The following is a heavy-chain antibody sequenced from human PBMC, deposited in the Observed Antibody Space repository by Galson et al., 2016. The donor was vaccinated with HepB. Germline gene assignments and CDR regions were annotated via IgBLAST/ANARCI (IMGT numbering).Heavy chain of an antibody. Sequence: SETLSLTCVISDGSITSNNWWSWVRQPPGKVLEWIGEIYYTGYTNYNPSLVSRVTISADKSKNQFSLNVTSVTAADTAVYYCARGQYNPYYFDYWGQGTLVTVSS. J-gene: IGHJ4*02. V-gene: IGHV4-4*02. CDR2: IYYTGYT. CDR1: DGSITSNNW. D-gene: IGHD5-24*01. CDR3: ARGQYNPYYFDY.